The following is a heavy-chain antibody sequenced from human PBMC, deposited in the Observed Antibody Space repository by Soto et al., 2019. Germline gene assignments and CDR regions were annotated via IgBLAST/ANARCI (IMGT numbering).Heavy chain of an antibody. Sequence: QVQLVQSGAEVKKPGSSVKVSCKASGGTFSSYAISWVRQAPGQGLEWMGGIIPIFGTANYAQKFQGRVTITADKSTSTAYMELSSLRSEDTAVYYCAAYYYYDSSGYPVAFDIWGQGTMVTVSS. CDR3: AAYYYYDSSGYPVAFDI. V-gene: IGHV1-69*06. D-gene: IGHD3-22*01. CDR2: IIPIFGTA. CDR1: GGTFSSYA. J-gene: IGHJ3*02.